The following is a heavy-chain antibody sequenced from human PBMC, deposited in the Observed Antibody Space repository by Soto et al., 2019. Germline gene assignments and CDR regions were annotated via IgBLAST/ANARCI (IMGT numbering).Heavy chain of an antibody. CDR1: GFTFRSFS. CDR2: VSYDGSKT. CDR3: ARDKDSSYFPPPYYFDS. V-gene: IGHV3-30*04. D-gene: IGHD2-2*01. J-gene: IGHJ4*02. Sequence: QVELVESGAGVVQPGRSLRVSCSASGFTFRSFSMHWVRQAPGKGLEWVATVSYDGSKTYYAGSVRGRFTISRDNSNNTLSLQMDGLRPEDTAVYFCARDKDSSYFPPPYYFDSWGQGILVTVSS.